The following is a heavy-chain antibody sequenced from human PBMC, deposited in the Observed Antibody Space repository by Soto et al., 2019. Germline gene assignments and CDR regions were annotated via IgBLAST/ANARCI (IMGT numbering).Heavy chain of an antibody. Sequence: EMQLVESGGGLVQPGGSLRLSCAASGFTVSSNYMSWVRQVPGKGLEWVSVIYSGGTTYYADSVKGRFTISRDNSKNTLYLQMNSLRAEDTAVYFCARVKGSDYVEYWGQGTLVTVSS. D-gene: IGHD2-15*01. V-gene: IGHV3-66*01. CDR2: IYSGGTT. CDR3: ARVKGSDYVEY. CDR1: GFTVSSNY. J-gene: IGHJ4*02.